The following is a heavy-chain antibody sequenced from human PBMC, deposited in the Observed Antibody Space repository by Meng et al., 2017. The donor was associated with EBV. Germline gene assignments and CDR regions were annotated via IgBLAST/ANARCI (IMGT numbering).Heavy chain of an antibody. CDR1: EFTFTSAW. CDR3: TTDEGGSRF. D-gene: IGHD1-26*01. J-gene: IGHJ4*02. Sequence: VESGGGLVKPGESLKLSCGASEFTFTSAWMNWVRQAPGKGLEWVGRIRSQVDGRTADYSAPVKGRFTISRDDSKHTLYLQMNSLKIEDSAVYYCTTDEGGSRFWGQGTLVTVSS. V-gene: IGHV3-15*01. CDR2: IRSQVDGRTA.